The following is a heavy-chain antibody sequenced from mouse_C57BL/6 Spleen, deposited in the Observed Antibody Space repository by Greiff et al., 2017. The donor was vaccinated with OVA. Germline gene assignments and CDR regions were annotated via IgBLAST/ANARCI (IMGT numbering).Heavy chain of an antibody. J-gene: IGHJ2*01. CDR2: ISNGGGST. V-gene: IGHV5-12*01. CDR1: GFTFSDYY. Sequence: EVQRVESGGGLVQPGGSLKLSCAASGFTFSDYYMYWVRQTPEKRLEWVAYISNGGGSTYYPDTVKGRFTISRDNAKNTLYLQMSRLKSEDTAMYYCARSTGDYWGQGTTLTVSS. CDR3: ARSTGDY.